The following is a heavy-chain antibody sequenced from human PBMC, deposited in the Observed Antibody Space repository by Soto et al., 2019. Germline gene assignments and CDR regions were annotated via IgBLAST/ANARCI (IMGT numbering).Heavy chain of an antibody. V-gene: IGHV1-69*01. D-gene: IGHD3-9*01. CDR1: GGTFRSYA. CDR3: ASSTYYDILRGAFDI. CDR2: SIPIFGTA. J-gene: IGHJ3*02. Sequence: QVQLVQSGAEVKKPGSSVKVSCKASGGTFRSYAISWVRQARGQGLEWMGGSIPIFGTANYAQKFQGRVTITADESTSTAYMELSSLRSEDTAVYYCASSTYYDILRGAFDIWGQGTMVTVSS.